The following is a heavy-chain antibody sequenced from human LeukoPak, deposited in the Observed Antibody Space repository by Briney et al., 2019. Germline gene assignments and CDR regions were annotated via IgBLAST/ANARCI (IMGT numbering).Heavy chain of an antibody. D-gene: IGHD4/OR15-4a*01. J-gene: IGHJ5*02. CDR1: GLTFSSYT. CDR3: ARIPNSANFPNWFDP. V-gene: IGHV3-21*01. Sequence: AGGSLRLSCAASGLTFSSYTMDWVRQAPGKGLEWVSSISGSSSNIYYADSVKGRFTVSRDNAKNSLYLQMNSLRAEDTAVYYCARIPNSANFPNWFDPWGQGTLVTVSS. CDR2: ISGSSSNI.